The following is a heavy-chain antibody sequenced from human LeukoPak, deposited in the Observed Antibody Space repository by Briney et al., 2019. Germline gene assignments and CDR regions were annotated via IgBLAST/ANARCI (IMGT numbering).Heavy chain of an antibody. V-gene: IGHV3-48*03. J-gene: IGHJ4*02. Sequence: GGSLTLSCAAYGFTFSNYEFNWVRQAPGKGLEWVSYISSSGCNIYYADSVKGRFTISRDNAKNSLYLQMNSLRAEDTAVYYCARDLVQLWSKDFWGQGTLVTVSS. CDR2: ISSSGCNI. CDR3: ARDLVQLWSKDF. D-gene: IGHD5-18*01. CDR1: GFTFSNYE.